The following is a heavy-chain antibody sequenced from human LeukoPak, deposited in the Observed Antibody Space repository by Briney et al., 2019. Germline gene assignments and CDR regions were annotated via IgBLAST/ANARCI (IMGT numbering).Heavy chain of an antibody. CDR3: ARGHEMYYYDSSGYF. CDR2: INNDGSTT. D-gene: IGHD3-22*01. CDR1: GFTFSGYW. V-gene: IGHV3-74*01. J-gene: IGHJ4*02. Sequence: GGSLRLSCAASGFTFSGYWMHWVRQVPGKGLAWVSRINNDGSTTNYADSVKGRFTISRDNAENTLYLQMDSLRAEDTAIYYCARGHEMYYYDSSGYFWGQGTLVTVSS.